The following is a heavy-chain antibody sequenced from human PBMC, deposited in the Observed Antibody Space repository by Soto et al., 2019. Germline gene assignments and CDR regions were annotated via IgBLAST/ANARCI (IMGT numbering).Heavy chain of an antibody. CDR3: ARHRDSYGSHDY. V-gene: IGHV4-31*03. J-gene: IGHJ4*02. Sequence: QVQLQESGPGLVKPSQTLSLTCTVSGGSVSSGGSYWSWIRQHPGKGLEWIGSIHYSGTTYYNPSLKSRVTISVNTSKKQFSLKLNSVTAADTAVYYCARHRDSYGSHDYWGQATLVTVSS. D-gene: IGHD5-18*01. CDR1: GGSVSSGGSY. CDR2: IHYSGTT.